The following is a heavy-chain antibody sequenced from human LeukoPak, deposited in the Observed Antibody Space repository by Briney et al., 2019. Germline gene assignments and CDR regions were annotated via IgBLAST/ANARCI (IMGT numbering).Heavy chain of an antibody. CDR3: ARDGVAGTYYFDY. J-gene: IGHJ4*02. CDR2: INPSGGST. D-gene: IGHD6-19*01. V-gene: IGHV1-46*01. Sequence: ASVKVSCKASGYSFTSYYMHWGRQAPGQGLEWMGMINPSGGSTSYPQKFQGRVTMTRDTSTSTVYMDLSSLRSEDTAVYFCARDGVAGTYYFDYWGQGTLVTVFS. CDR1: GYSFTSYY.